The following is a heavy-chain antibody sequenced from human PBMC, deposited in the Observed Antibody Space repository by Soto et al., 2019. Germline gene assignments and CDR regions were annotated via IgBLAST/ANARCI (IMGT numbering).Heavy chain of an antibody. V-gene: IGHV3-30*18. CDR1: AFTFRSYD. Sequence: VGSLRLSCVASAFTFRSYDMHWVRQAPGKGLEWVAVISFDGDNKYYGDSVKGRFTISRDNSKNRLYLQMNSLRTEDTAVYYCAKPIVAAGYYGMDVWGQGTTVTVSS. J-gene: IGHJ6*02. CDR3: AKPIVAAGYYGMDV. D-gene: IGHD6-13*01. CDR2: ISFDGDNK.